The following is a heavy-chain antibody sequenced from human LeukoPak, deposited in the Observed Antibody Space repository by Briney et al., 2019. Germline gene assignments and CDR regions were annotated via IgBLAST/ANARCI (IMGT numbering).Heavy chain of an antibody. Sequence: GGSLRLSCAASGFTFSSYAMSWVRQAPGKGLEWVSATSGSGGSTYYADSVKGRFTISRDNSKNTLYLQMNSLRAEDTAVYYCAAYPNYYDSSGIDYWGQGTLVTVSS. CDR2: TSGSGGST. J-gene: IGHJ4*02. CDR3: AAYPNYYDSSGIDY. D-gene: IGHD3-22*01. V-gene: IGHV3-23*01. CDR1: GFTFSSYA.